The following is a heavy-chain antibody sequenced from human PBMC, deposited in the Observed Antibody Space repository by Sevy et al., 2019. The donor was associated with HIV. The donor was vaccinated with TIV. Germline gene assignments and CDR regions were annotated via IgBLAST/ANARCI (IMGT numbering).Heavy chain of an antibody. J-gene: IGHJ4*01. CDR2: INPNSGDT. D-gene: IGHD3-3*01. CDR1: GYTFTGYY. V-gene: IGHV1-2*02. Sequence: ASVKVSCKASGYTFTGYYMHWVRQAPGQGLEWMGWINPNSGDTIYAQKFQGRVTLTRDTSISTAYMELSSLTSDDSAVYYCARELDDFGSGYKYWGRGTLVTVSS. CDR3: ARELDDFGSGYKY.